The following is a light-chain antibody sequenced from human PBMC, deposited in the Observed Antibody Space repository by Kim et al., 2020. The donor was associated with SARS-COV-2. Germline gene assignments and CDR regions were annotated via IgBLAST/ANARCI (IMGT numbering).Light chain of an antibody. Sequence: GQRVTISCSGSSSNIGSNYVYWSQMLQGTAPNLLTYWNHQRPSGVPDRFSGSKYGTSDSLAIRGLRSGDEADYYCAAWDDSLSGVVFGGGTQLTVL. CDR1: SSNIGSNY. CDR2: WNH. V-gene: IGLV1-47*01. CDR3: AAWDDSLSGVV. J-gene: IGLJ2*01.